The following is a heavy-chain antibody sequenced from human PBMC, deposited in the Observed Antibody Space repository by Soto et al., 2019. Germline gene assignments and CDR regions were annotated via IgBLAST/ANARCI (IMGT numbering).Heavy chain of an antibody. CDR3: ARERRFVVVTATDY. CDR2: ISIDGGNK. CDR1: GLPFSSYV. D-gene: IGHD2-21*02. Sequence: QVQLVESGGGVVQPGPSLRLSCAASGLPFSSYVMHWVRQAPGKGLEWVALISIDGGNKYFADSVKGRFTISRDNSKNTVYLQMNSLRGEDTAVYYCARERRFVVVTATDYWGQGTLVTVSS. V-gene: IGHV3-30*03. J-gene: IGHJ4*02.